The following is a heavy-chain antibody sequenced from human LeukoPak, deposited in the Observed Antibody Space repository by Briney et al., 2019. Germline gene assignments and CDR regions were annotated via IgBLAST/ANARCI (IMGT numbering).Heavy chain of an antibody. CDR2: ISDSGGST. J-gene: IGHJ6*03. V-gene: IGHV3-23*01. D-gene: IGHD3-22*01. Sequence: GGSLRLSCAASGFTFSTYGMSWVRQAPGKGLEWVSSISDSGGSTYYADSVKGRFTISRDNSKNMLHLQMNSLRAEDSATYFCAKDSSGIVVARAAYYMDVWGKATTVTISS. CDR1: GFTFSTYG. CDR3: AKDSSGIVVARAAYYMDV.